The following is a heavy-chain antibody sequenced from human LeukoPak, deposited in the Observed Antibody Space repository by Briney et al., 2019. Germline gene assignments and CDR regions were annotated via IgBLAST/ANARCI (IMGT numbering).Heavy chain of an antibody. Sequence: GGSLRLSCAASGFTFSSYWMSWVRQAPGKGLEWVANIKQDGSEKYYVDSVKGRFTISRDNAKNSLYLQMNGLRAEDTAVYYCARVSVTISSRYFDYWGQGTLVTVSS. D-gene: IGHD3-3*01. J-gene: IGHJ4*02. CDR2: IKQDGSEK. CDR3: ARVSVTISSRYFDY. CDR1: GFTFSSYW. V-gene: IGHV3-7*03.